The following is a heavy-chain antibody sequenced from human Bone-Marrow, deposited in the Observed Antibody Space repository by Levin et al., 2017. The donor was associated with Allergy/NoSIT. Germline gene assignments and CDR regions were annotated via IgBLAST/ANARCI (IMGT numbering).Heavy chain of an antibody. V-gene: IGHV4-34*01. CDR3: ARGGRGIRYCSSTSCLSGNNWFDP. Sequence: RSQTLSLTCAVYGGSFSGYYWSWIRQPPGKGLEWIGEINHSGSTNYNPSLKSRVTISVDTSKNQFSLKLSSVTAADTAVYYCARGGRGIRYCSSTSCLSGNNWFDPWGQGTLVTVSS. D-gene: IGHD2-2*01. J-gene: IGHJ5*02. CDR2: INHSGST. CDR1: GGSFSGYY.